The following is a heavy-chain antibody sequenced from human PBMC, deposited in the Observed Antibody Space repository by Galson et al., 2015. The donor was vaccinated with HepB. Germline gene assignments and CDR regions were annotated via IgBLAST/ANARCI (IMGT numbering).Heavy chain of an antibody. D-gene: IGHD3-22*01. CDR1: GGTFSSYA. CDR3: ARGFRYYYDSSGYYIGAFDI. V-gene: IGHV1-69*13. J-gene: IGHJ3*02. Sequence: SVKVSCKASGGTFSSYAISWVRQAPGQGLEWMGGIIPIFGTANYAQKFQGRVTITADESTSTAYMELSSLRSEDTAVYYCARGFRYYYDSSGYYIGAFDIWGQGTMVTVSS. CDR2: IIPIFGTA.